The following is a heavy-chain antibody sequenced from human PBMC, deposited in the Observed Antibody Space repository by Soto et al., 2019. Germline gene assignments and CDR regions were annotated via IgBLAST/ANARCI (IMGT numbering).Heavy chain of an antibody. J-gene: IGHJ5*02. CDR1: GDTSTSYD. D-gene: IGHD6-13*01. CDR2: INPNSGGP. CDR3: AMRAAAGTARVWFHP. Sequence: GASVKVSCTASGDTSTSYDMHSVRQAPGQGLDWMGWINPNSGGPNYAQKFQRRVTMTRDTSISTAYMELGRLRSPATAVYHCAMRAAAGTARVWFHPWAPKTLVTVSS. V-gene: IGHV1-2*02.